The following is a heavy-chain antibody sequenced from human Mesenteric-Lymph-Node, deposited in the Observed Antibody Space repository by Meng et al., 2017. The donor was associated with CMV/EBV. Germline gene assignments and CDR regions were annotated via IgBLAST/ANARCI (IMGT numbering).Heavy chain of an antibody. Sequence: ASVKVSCKASGYTFTGYYMHWVRQAPGQGLEWRGWINPNSGGTNYAQKFQGRVTMTRDTSISTAYMELSRLRSDDTAVYYCAREQRLELLEFWFDPWGQGTLVTVSS. CDR2: INPNSGGT. D-gene: IGHD1-7*01. CDR1: GYTFTGYY. V-gene: IGHV1-2*02. J-gene: IGHJ5*02. CDR3: AREQRLELLEFWFDP.